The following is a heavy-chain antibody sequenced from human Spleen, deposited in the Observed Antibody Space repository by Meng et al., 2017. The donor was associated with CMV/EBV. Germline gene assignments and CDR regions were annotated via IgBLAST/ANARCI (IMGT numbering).Heavy chain of an antibody. CDR1: GFTFSSYS. J-gene: IGHJ4*02. V-gene: IGHV3-21*01. D-gene: IGHD5-12*01. Sequence: GESLKISCAASGFTFSSYSMNWVRQAPGKGLEWVSSISSSSSYIYYADSVKGRFTISRDNAKNSLYLQMNNLRAEDTATYYCARDYSGTSCDYWGQGTLVIVSS. CDR2: ISSSSSYI. CDR3: ARDYSGTSCDY.